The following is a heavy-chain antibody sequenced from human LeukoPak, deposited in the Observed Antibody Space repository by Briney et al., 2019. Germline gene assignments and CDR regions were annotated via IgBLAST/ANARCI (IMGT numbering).Heavy chain of an antibody. Sequence: GGSLRLSCAASGFTFSSYDMNWVRQAPGKGLEWDSSISSSGTDIYYAESVKGRFTISIDNVENSLYLRMNCLRAEDTAGYYCARDLYGSGRFFDYWGQGTLVTVSS. V-gene: IGHV3-21*01. CDR1: GFTFSSYD. J-gene: IGHJ4*02. D-gene: IGHD3-10*01. CDR2: ISSSGTDI. CDR3: ARDLYGSGRFFDY.